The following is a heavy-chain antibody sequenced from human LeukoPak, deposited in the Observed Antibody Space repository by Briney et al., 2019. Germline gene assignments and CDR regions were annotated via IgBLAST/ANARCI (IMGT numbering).Heavy chain of an antibody. Sequence: GGSLRLSCAASGFTFSSYGMHWVRRAPGKGLEWVAVISYDGSNKYYADSVKGRFTISRDNSKNTLYLQMNSLRAEDTAVYYCAKEGGDFWSGYYIYYYYYMDVWGKGTTVTVSS. CDR1: GFTFSSYG. D-gene: IGHD3-3*01. CDR2: ISYDGSNK. CDR3: AKEGGDFWSGYYIYYYYYMDV. J-gene: IGHJ6*03. V-gene: IGHV3-30*18.